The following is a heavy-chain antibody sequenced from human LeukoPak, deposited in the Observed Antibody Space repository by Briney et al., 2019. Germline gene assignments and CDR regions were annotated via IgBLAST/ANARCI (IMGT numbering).Heavy chain of an antibody. V-gene: IGHV3-15*01. D-gene: IGHD4-23*01. CDR3: ANIFGGNSHRSDY. J-gene: IGHJ4*02. CDR1: GFTFSSAW. CDR2: IKTKTDGGTT. Sequence: GGSLRLSCAASGFTFSSAWMSWVRQAPGQGLEWLGRIKTKTDGGTTDYAAPMKGRFTISRDDSKDTLYLQMNSLKSDDTAVYYCANIFGGNSHRSDYWGQGTLVTVSS.